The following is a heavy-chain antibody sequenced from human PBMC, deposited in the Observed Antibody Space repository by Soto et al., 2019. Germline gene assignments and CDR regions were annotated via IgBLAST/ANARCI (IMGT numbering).Heavy chain of an antibody. CDR2: VNAGNGNT. V-gene: IGHV1-3*01. CDR1: GYTFTSYA. D-gene: IGHD3-22*01. Sequence: ASVKVSCKASGYTFTSYAMHWVRQAPGQRLEWMGWVNAGNGNTKYSQKFQGRVTITRDTSASTAYMELSSLRSEDTAVYYCARLTYDSSGYYYFDYWGQGTLVTVSS. J-gene: IGHJ4*02. CDR3: ARLTYDSSGYYYFDY.